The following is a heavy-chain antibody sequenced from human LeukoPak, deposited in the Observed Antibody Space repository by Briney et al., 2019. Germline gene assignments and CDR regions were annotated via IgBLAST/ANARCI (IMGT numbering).Heavy chain of an antibody. D-gene: IGHD2-21*02. V-gene: IGHV3-30-3*01. CDR1: GFTFSSYA. Sequence: GGSLRLSCAASGFTFSSYAMHWVRQAPGKGLEWMAVISYDGSNKYYADSVKGRFTISRDNPKNTLYLQMNSLRAEDTAVYYCARGLEVVTAISQGWFDPWGQGTLVTVSS. CDR2: ISYDGSNK. CDR3: ARGLEVVTAISQGWFDP. J-gene: IGHJ5*02.